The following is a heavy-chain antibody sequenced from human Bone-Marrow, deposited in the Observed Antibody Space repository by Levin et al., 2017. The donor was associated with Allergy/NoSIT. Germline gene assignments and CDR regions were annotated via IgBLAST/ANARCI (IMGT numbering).Heavy chain of an antibody. Sequence: ASVKVSCKASGYTFTAYYMHWVRQAPGQGLEWMGWINPNSGGANYAQKFQGRVTMTRDTSISTAYMELSRLRSDDTAVYYCARGALYRITMVRGVIGYWGQGTLVTVSS. CDR2: INPNSGGA. V-gene: IGHV1-2*02. D-gene: IGHD3-10*01. J-gene: IGHJ4*02. CDR3: ARGALYRITMVRGVIGY. CDR1: GYTFTAYY.